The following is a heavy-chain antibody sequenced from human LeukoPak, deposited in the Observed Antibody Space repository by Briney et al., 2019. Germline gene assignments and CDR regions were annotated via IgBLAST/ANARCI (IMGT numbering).Heavy chain of an antibody. J-gene: IGHJ5*02. CDR3: ARELRPASWFDP. V-gene: IGHV4-59*01. CDR1: GGSISSYY. CDR2: IHYSGST. D-gene: IGHD2-2*01. Sequence: PSETLSLTCTVSGGSISSYYWSWIRQPPGKGLEWIGYIHYSGSTNYNPSLKSRVTISVDTSKNQFSLKLSSVTAADTAVFYCARELRPASWFDPWGQGTLVTVSS.